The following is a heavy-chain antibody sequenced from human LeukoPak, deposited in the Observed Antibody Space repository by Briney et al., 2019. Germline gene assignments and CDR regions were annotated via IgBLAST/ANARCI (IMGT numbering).Heavy chain of an antibody. CDR3: AKGRANYDFWSGIDY. J-gene: IGHJ4*02. Sequence: PGRSLRLSCAASGFTFDDYAMHWVRQAPGKGLEWVSGISWNSGSIGYADSVKGRLTISRDNAKNSLYLQMNSLRAEDTALYYCAKGRANYDFWSGIDYWGQGTLVTVSS. V-gene: IGHV3-9*01. D-gene: IGHD3-3*01. CDR2: ISWNSGSI. CDR1: GFTFDDYA.